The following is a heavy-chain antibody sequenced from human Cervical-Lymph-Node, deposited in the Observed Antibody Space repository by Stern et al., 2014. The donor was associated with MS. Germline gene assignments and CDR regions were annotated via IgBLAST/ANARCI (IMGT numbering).Heavy chain of an antibody. J-gene: IGHJ4*02. CDR2: ISWNSGSI. Sequence: VQLVASGGGLVQPGRSLRLSCAASGFTFDDYAMHWVRQAPGKGLEWVSGISWNSGSIGYADSVRGRFTISRDNAKNSLYLQMNSLRAEDTALYYCAKLAAAYRLVYYFDYWGQGTLVTVSS. D-gene: IGHD5-18*01. CDR1: GFTFDDYA. CDR3: AKLAAAYRLVYYFDY. V-gene: IGHV3-9*01.